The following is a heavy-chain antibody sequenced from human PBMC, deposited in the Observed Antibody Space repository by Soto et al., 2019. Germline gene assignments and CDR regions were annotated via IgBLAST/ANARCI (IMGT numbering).Heavy chain of an antibody. CDR1: GGSISSYY. CDR2: IYYSGST. J-gene: IGHJ3*02. D-gene: IGHD2-15*01. Sequence: TSETLSLTCTVSGGSISSYYWSWIRQPPGKGLEWIGYIYYSGSTNYNPSLKSRVTISVDTSKNQFSLKLSSVTAADTAVYYCARGRDSVVVVAADVDAFDIWGQGTMVTVSS. CDR3: ARGRDSVVVVAADVDAFDI. V-gene: IGHV4-59*01.